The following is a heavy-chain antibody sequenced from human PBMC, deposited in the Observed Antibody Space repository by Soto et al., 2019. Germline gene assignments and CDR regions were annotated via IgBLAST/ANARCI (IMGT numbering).Heavy chain of an antibody. V-gene: IGHV4-4*02. Sequence: QVQLQESGPGLVKPSGTLSLTCAVSSGSISSSNWWSWVRQPPGKGLEWIGEIYHSGSTNYNPSLKRRVTISVDKSKNQFSLNLSSVTAADTAVYYCARFLDLGYCSGCSCYSPETHDAFDIWGQGTMVTVSS. D-gene: IGHD2-15*01. CDR2: IYHSGST. CDR1: SGSISSSNW. CDR3: ARFLDLGYCSGCSCYSPETHDAFDI. J-gene: IGHJ3*02.